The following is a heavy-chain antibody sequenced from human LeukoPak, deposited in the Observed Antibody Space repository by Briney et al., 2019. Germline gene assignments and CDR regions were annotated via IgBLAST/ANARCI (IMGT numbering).Heavy chain of an antibody. J-gene: IGHJ5*02. CDR1: GGTFSSYA. CDR2: IIPIFGTA. CDR3: ARGVLWFGYQGWFDP. V-gene: IGHV1-69*13. D-gene: IGHD3-10*01. Sequence: SVKVSCKASGGTFSSYAISWVRQAPGQGLEWMGGIIPIFGTANYAQKFQGRVTITADESTSTAYMELSSLRSEDTAVYYCARGVLWFGYQGWFDPWGQGTLVTVSS.